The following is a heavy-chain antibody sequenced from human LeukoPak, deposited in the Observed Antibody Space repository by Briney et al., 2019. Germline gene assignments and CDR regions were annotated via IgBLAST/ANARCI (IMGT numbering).Heavy chain of an antibody. CDR1: GGSFSGYY. V-gene: IGHV4-59*01. CDR2: IYYSGST. CDR3: ARVGYSYGYNVYYYYMDV. D-gene: IGHD5-18*01. J-gene: IGHJ6*03. Sequence: SETLSLTCAVYGGSFSGYYWSWIRQPPGKGLEWIGYIYYSGSTNYNPSLKSRVTISVDTSKNQFSLKLSSVTAADTAVYYCARVGYSYGYNVYYYYMDVWGKGTTVTVSS.